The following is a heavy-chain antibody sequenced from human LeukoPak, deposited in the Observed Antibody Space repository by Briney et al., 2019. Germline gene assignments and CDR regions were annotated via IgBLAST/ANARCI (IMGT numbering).Heavy chain of an antibody. Sequence: SETLSLTCTVPGGSISYYYWSWIRQPPTKGLEWIGYISQTGSTNYNPSLKSRVTISVDTSKNQFSLKLSSVTAADTAVYYCARRRGQWLVPGYFDYWGQGTLVTVSS. V-gene: IGHV4-59*12. CDR1: GGSISYYY. CDR3: ARRRGQWLVPGYFDY. D-gene: IGHD6-19*01. J-gene: IGHJ4*02. CDR2: ISQTGST.